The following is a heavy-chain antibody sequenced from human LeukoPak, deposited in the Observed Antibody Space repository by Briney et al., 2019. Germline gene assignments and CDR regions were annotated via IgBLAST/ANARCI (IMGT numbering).Heavy chain of an antibody. V-gene: IGHV4-31*11. Sequence: SETLSLTCAVSGGSISSGNYYWGWIRQHPGKGLEWIGSVYYSGSTYYNPSLKSRLTTSKDTSKNQFSLKLSSVTAADTAVYFCATSRNVDQFDIWGRGTMVTVSS. J-gene: IGHJ3*02. CDR3: ATSRNVDQFDI. D-gene: IGHD3/OR15-3a*01. CDR2: VYYSGST. CDR1: GGSISSGNYY.